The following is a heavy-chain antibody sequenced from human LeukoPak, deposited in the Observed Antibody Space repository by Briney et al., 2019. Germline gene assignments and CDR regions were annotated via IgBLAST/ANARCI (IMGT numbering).Heavy chain of an antibody. CDR2: IYYSGST. CDR1: GGSISSYY. D-gene: IGHD3-10*01. J-gene: IGHJ4*02. V-gene: IGHV4-59*12. Sequence: SETLSLTCTVSGGSISSYYWSWIRQPPGKGLEWIGYIYYSGSTNYNPSLKSRVTISVDTSKNQFSLKLSSVTAADTAVYYCARGGYYGSGSYYTYYFDYWGQGTLVTVSS. CDR3: ARGGYYGSGSYYTYYFDY.